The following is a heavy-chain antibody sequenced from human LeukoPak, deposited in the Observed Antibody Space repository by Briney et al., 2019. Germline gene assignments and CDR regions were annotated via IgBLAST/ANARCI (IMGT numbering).Heavy chain of an antibody. CDR2: IYYSGST. V-gene: IGHV4-30-4*08. D-gene: IGHD3-22*01. CDR3: ARVIEHYDSSGTYYFDY. J-gene: IGHJ4*02. CDR1: GGSFSSYY. Sequence: SETLSLTCAVYGGSFSSYYWTWIRQPPGKGLEWIGYIYYSGSTYYNPSLKSRVTISVDTSKNQFSLKLSSVTAADTAVYYCARVIEHYDSSGTYYFDYWGQGTLVTVSS.